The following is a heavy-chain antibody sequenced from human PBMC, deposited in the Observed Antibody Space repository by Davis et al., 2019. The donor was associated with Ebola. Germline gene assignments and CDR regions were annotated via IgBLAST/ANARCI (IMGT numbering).Heavy chain of an antibody. CDR3: ASPPRGP. CDR2: IYYSGST. Sequence: MPGGSLRLSCTVSGGSISSYYWSWIRQPPGKGLEWIGYIYYSGSTNYNPSLKSRVTISVDTSKNQFSLKVTSVTAADTAVYYCASPPRGPWGQGTLVTVSS. CDR1: GGSISSYY. V-gene: IGHV4-59*08. J-gene: IGHJ4*02. D-gene: IGHD3-10*01.